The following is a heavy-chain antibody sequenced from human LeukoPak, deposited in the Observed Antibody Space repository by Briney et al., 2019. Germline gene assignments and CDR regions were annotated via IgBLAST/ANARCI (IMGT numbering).Heavy chain of an antibody. CDR3: AKRRDLLWFGELTYYFDY. Sequence: PGGSLGLSCAASGFTFSSYAMSWVRQAPGKGLEWVSAISGSGGSTYYADSVKGRFTISRDNSKNTLYLQMNSLRAEDTAVYYCAKRRDLLWFGELTYYFDYWGQGTLVTVSS. J-gene: IGHJ4*02. D-gene: IGHD3-10*01. V-gene: IGHV3-23*01. CDR2: ISGSGGST. CDR1: GFTFSSYA.